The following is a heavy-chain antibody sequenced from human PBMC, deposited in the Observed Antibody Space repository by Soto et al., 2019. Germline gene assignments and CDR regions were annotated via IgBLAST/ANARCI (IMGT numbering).Heavy chain of an antibody. J-gene: IGHJ4*02. CDR1: GFTFSSYA. D-gene: IGHD3-16*01. V-gene: IGHV3-23*01. CDR2: ISGSGGST. Sequence: GGSLRLSCAASGFTFSSYAMSWVRQAPGKGLEWVSAISGSGGSTYYAASVKGRFTISRDTSKNTLYLQMNSLRAEDTAVYYCAKRGGEYYFDYWGQGTLVTVSS. CDR3: AKRGGEYYFDY.